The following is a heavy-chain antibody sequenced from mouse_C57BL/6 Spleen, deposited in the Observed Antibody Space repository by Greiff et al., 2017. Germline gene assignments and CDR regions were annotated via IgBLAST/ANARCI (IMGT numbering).Heavy chain of an antibody. Sequence: EVQLQQSGPELVKPGASVTISCKASGYTFTDYYMNWVKQSHGKSLEWIGDINPNNGGTSYNQKFKGKATLTVDKSSSTAYMELRSLTSEDSAVYYCARQWIYYGNQYYFDYWGQGTTLTVSS. D-gene: IGHD2-1*01. CDR3: ARQWIYYGNQYYFDY. V-gene: IGHV1-26*01. J-gene: IGHJ2*01. CDR1: GYTFTDYY. CDR2: INPNNGGT.